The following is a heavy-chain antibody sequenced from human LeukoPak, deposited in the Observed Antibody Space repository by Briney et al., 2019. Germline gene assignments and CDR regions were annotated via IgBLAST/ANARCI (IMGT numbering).Heavy chain of an antibody. V-gene: IGHV4-30-4*01. D-gene: IGHD6-13*01. CDR2: IYYSGST. CDR3: ASLMVKSSSSWYGDDY. J-gene: IGHJ4*02. CDR1: GGSISSGDYY. Sequence: SQTLSLTCTVSGGSISSGDYYWSWIRQPPGKGLEWIGYIYYSGSTYYNPSLKSRVTISVDTSKNQFSLKLSSVTAADTAVYYCASLMVKSSSSWYGDDYWGQGTLVTVSS.